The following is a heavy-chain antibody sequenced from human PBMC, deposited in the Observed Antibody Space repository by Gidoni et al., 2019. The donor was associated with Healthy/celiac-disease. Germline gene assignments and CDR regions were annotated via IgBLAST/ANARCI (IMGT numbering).Heavy chain of an antibody. Sequence: QVQLQESGPGLVKPSETLSLTCTVSGGSISSYYWSWIRQTPGKGLEWIGYIYYSGGPNYNPSLKSRVTISVDTSKNQFALKRSSVTAEDTAGYYCAREYSEGYNWFDPWGQGTLVTVSS. CDR1: GGSISSYY. CDR3: AREYSEGYNWFDP. J-gene: IGHJ5*02. D-gene: IGHD5-18*01. CDR2: IYYSGGP. V-gene: IGHV4-59*01.